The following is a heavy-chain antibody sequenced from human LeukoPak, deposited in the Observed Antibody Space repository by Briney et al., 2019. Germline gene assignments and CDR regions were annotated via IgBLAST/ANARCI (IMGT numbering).Heavy chain of an antibody. D-gene: IGHD2-15*01. V-gene: IGHV4-38-2*02. CDR3: ARPGGDCSSASCYLY. Sequence: PSETLSLTCTVSGYSITTGYYWGWIRQPPGKGLEWIGSMFHSGRTYYNSSLKSRVSISMDTSKNQFSLRLSSVTAADTAVYFCARPGGDCSSASCYLYWGRGTLVTVSS. CDR2: MFHSGRT. J-gene: IGHJ4*02. CDR1: GYSITTGYY.